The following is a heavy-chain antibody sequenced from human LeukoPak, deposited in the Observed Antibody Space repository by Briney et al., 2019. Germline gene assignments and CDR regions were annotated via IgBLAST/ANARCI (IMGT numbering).Heavy chain of an antibody. V-gene: IGHV3-30*18. CDR2: ISYDVSNK. Sequence: GGSLRLSCAASGFTFSSYGMHWVRQAPGKGLEWVAVISYDVSNKFYAHCVKGRFTISRDNSNNTLYLQMNSLRAEDTAVYYCANGLYFRETWGQGTLVTVSS. CDR3: ANGLYFRET. CDR1: GFTFSSYG. J-gene: IGHJ5*02. D-gene: IGHD3-3*01.